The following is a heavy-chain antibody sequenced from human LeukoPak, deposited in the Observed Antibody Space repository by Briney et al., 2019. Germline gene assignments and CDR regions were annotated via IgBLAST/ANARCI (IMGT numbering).Heavy chain of an antibody. J-gene: IGHJ5*02. V-gene: IGHV3-30*18. CDR1: GFILTDYG. CDR2: MSYDGGNK. CDR3: AKVGRNYGDYNGWFDP. Sequence: GGSLRLSCAASGFILTDYGMHWVRQAPGKGLDWVAFMSYDGGNKYYADSVKGRFTISRDNSKNMLYLQMNTLRAEDTAVYYCAKVGRNYGDYNGWFDPWGQGTLVTVSS. D-gene: IGHD4-17*01.